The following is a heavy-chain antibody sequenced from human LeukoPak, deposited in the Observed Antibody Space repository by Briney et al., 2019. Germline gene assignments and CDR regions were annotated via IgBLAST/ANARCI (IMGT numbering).Heavy chain of an antibody. Sequence: PGGSLRLSCAASGFTFNNYGMHWVRQAPGKGLEWLTFIRYDGSNKYYADSVKGRFTISRDNSKNTLYLQMNSLRAEDTAVYYCARDSGYYLNVFDYWGQGTLVTVSS. J-gene: IGHJ4*02. CDR2: IRYDGSNK. D-gene: IGHD3-22*01. V-gene: IGHV3-30*02. CDR3: ARDSGYYLNVFDY. CDR1: GFTFNNYG.